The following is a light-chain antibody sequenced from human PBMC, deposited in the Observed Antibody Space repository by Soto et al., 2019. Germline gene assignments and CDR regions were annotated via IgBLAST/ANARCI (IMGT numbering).Light chain of an antibody. J-gene: IGKJ4*01. CDR2: GAS. CDR3: QQRSDWPLT. V-gene: IGKV3-11*01. CDR1: QSVSSN. Sequence: EIVMTQSPATLSVSPGERATLSCRASQSVSSNLAWYQQKPGQAPRLLIYGASSRATGIPDRFSGRGSGTDFTLTISSLEPEDFAVYYCQQRSDWPLTFGGGTKVDIK.